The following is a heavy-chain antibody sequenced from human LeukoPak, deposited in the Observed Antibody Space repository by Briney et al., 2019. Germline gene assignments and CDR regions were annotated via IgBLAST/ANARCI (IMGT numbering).Heavy chain of an antibody. CDR3: AKADGSVLRYFDWLLPADY. CDR1: GFTFSSYG. Sequence: GGTLRLSCAASGFTFSSYGMSWVRQAPGKGLEWVSAISGSGGSTYYADSVKGRFTISRDNSKNTLYLQMNSLRAEDTAVYYCAKADGSVLRYFDWLLPADYWGQGTLVTASS. CDR2: ISGSGGST. J-gene: IGHJ4*02. V-gene: IGHV3-23*01. D-gene: IGHD3-9*01.